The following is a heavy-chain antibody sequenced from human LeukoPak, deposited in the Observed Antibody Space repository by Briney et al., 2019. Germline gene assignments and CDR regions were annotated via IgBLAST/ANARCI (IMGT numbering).Heavy chain of an antibody. D-gene: IGHD3-3*01. J-gene: IGHJ2*01. Sequence: PSETLSLTCAVYGGSLSGFFWTWIRQPPGKGLEWIGEINHSGNTNYNPSLKSRVTISIDTSKNQFSLKLSSVTVADTAVYYCARHQGVVDLWSRGSLVTVSS. CDR1: GGSLSGFF. CDR2: INHSGNT. CDR3: ARHQGVVDL. V-gene: IGHV4-34*01.